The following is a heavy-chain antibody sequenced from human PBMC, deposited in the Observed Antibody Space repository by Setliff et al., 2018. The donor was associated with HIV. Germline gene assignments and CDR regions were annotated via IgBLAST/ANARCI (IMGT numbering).Heavy chain of an antibody. D-gene: IGHD6-25*01. Sequence: PGESLKISCHLSGYSFVDFWIGWVRQMPGKGLEWVGFIYPGDSDSRYSPSFRGQVTISADKSTTTAYLDWARLKASDTAMYYCVRYIGAAAGYIDHWGQGTRVTVPQ. V-gene: IGHV5-51*01. CDR2: IYPGDSDS. CDR1: GYSFVDFW. CDR3: VRYIGAAAGYIDH. J-gene: IGHJ4*02.